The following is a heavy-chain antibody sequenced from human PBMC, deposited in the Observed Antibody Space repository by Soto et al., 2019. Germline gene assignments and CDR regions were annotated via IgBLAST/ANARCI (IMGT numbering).Heavy chain of an antibody. J-gene: IGHJ6*02. D-gene: IGHD3-10*01. Sequence: SETLSLTCAVSGGSIRSASSSWTWIRQPPGQGLEWIGYIYHSGRTYYNPSLKSRVTISVDRSKNQFSLKLSSVTAADTAVYYCARGVGGFGELLRDYYYYGMDVWGQGTTVT. CDR3: ARGVGGFGELLRDYYYYGMDV. CDR1: GGSIRSASSS. CDR2: IYHSGRT. V-gene: IGHV4-30-2*01.